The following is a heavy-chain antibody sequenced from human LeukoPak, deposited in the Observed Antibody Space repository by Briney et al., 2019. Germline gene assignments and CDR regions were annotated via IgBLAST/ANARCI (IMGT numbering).Heavy chain of an antibody. D-gene: IGHD5-18*01. J-gene: IGHJ4*02. Sequence: SGTLSLTCAVSGGSISSSTNWWSWVRQPPGKGLEWIGEIYHSGSTNYNPSLKSRVTISVDKSKNQFSLKLSSVTAADTAVYYCARDLVDTVMSHLVLFDYWGQGTLVTVSS. V-gene: IGHV4-4*02. CDR3: ARDLVDTVMSHLVLFDY. CDR2: IYHSGST. CDR1: GGSISSSTNW.